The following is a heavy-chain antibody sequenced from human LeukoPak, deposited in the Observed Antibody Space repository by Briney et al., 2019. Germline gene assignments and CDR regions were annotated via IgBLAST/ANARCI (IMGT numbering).Heavy chain of an antibody. CDR2: ISGDGGST. V-gene: IGHV3-43*02. CDR3: GPFDY. Sequence: PGGSLRLSCAASGFTFDDYAMHWVRQAPGKGLEWVSLISGDGGSTYYADSVKGRFTISGDNSKNSLYLQMNSLRTEDTALYYCGPFDYWGQGTLVTVSS. CDR1: GFTFDDYA. J-gene: IGHJ4*02.